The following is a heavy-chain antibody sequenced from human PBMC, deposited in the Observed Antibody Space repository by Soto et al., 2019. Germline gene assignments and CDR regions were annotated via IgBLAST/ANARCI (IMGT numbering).Heavy chain of an antibody. V-gene: IGHV3-7*03. Sequence: GGSLRLSCAASGFTLSNYWMTWVRQAPGKGLEWVANINKDGSQKNYVDSAKRRFTIARDNGQNSLSLQMNSLRVDHTAVYYCVRELGLAYWGQGALVTVSS. J-gene: IGHJ4*02. D-gene: IGHD7-27*01. CDR3: VRELGLAY. CDR1: GFTLSNYW. CDR2: INKDGSQK.